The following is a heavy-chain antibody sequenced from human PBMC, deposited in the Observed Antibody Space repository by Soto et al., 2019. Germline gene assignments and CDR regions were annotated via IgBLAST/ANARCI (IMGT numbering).Heavy chain of an antibody. CDR3: ARDYYDSSGYYSAFYYYYGMDV. D-gene: IGHD3-22*01. Sequence: GXSVKVSCKASGYTFTSYDINWVRQATGQGLEWMGWMNPNSGNTGYAQKFQGRVTMTRNTSISTAYMELSSLRSEDTAVYYCARDYYDSSGYYSAFYYYYGMDVWGQGPTVTVSS. V-gene: IGHV1-8*01. CDR1: GYTFTSYD. CDR2: MNPNSGNT. J-gene: IGHJ6*02.